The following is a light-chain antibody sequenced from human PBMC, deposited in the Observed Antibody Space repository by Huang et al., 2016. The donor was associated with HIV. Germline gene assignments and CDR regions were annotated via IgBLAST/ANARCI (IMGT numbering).Light chain of an antibody. CDR3: QQFSSYSPLT. V-gene: IGKV1-9*01. CDR1: QGISNS. J-gene: IGKJ4*01. CDR2: AAS. Sequence: IQLTQSPSSLSASVGDRVSITCRASQGISNSLVWYQQKPGRAPKLLIYAASTLQSGVTSRFSGSGSGTDFTLTISSLQPEDSATYYCQQFSSYSPLTFGGGTKVEIK.